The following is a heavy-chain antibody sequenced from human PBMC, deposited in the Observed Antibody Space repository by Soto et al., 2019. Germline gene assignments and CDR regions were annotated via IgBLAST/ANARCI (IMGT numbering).Heavy chain of an antibody. J-gene: IGHJ6*02. CDR1: GYTFINYG. Sequence: QVQLVQSGAEVKKPGASVKVSCKASGYTFINYGISWVRQAPGQGLEWMGWISGYNGNTNYAQNLQGRVTMTTDTSTSTGYLELRSLRSDDTAVYYCARVSGSCSSTSCYYYYYYYGMDFWGQGTTVTVSS. CDR2: ISGYNGNT. D-gene: IGHD2-2*01. CDR3: ARVSGSCSSTSCYYYYYYYGMDF. V-gene: IGHV1-18*04.